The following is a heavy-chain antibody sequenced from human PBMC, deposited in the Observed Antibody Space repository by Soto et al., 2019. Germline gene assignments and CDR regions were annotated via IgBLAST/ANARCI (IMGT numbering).Heavy chain of an antibody. CDR3: AKDLRAAAGYFEY. CDR2: ISGSGGST. V-gene: IGHV3-23*01. CDR1: GCTFSSYA. J-gene: IGHJ4*02. Sequence: PXGSLKLSCAAAGCTFSSYAMSWVRQAPGKGLEWVSAISGSGGSTYYADSVKGRFTISRDNSKNTLYLQMNSLRAEDAAVYYCAKDLRAAAGYFEYWGQGTLVTVSS. D-gene: IGHD6-13*01.